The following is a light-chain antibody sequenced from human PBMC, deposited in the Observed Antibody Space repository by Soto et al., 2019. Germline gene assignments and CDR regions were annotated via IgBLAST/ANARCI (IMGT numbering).Light chain of an antibody. CDR3: QQYDERPPILS. J-gene: IGKJ4*02. V-gene: IGKV3-15*01. CDR1: QSVSTN. CDR2: AAS. Sequence: EIVMTQSPATLSVSPGERATLSCRASQSVSTNLAWYQQKPGQAPRLLIYAASVRATGIPARFSGSGSGTEFTLTISSLQSEDFAVYYWQQYDERPPILSFGGGTKVEIK.